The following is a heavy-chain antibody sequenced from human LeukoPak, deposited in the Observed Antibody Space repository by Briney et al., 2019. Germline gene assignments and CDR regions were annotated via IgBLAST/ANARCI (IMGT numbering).Heavy chain of an antibody. D-gene: IGHD3-22*01. V-gene: IGHV4-30-4*01. CDR3: ARSPQRYYYDSSGYYFIDY. J-gene: IGHJ4*02. Sequence: SQTLSLTCTVSGGSISRGDYYWSWIRQPPGQGLEWIGYIYYSGSTYYNPSLKSRVTISVDTSKNQFSLKLSSVTAADTAVYYCARSPQRYYYDSSGYYFIDYWGQGTLVTVSS. CDR1: GGSISRGDYY. CDR2: IYYSGST.